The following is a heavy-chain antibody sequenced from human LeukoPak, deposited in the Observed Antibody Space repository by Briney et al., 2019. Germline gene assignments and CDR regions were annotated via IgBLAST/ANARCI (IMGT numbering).Heavy chain of an antibody. V-gene: IGHV3-21*01. CDR3: ARRGSGYSSSWYVEDFQH. D-gene: IGHD6-13*01. CDR1: GFTFSSYS. CDR2: ISSSSSYI. Sequence: GGSLRLSCAASGFTFSSYSMNWVRQAPGKGLECVSSISSSSSYIYYADSVKGRFTISRDNAKNSLYLQMNSLRAEDTAVYYCARRGSGYSSSWYVEDFQHWGQGTLVTVSS. J-gene: IGHJ1*01.